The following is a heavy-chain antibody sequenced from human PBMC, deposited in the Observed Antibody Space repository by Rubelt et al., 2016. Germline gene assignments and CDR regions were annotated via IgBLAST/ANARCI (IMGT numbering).Heavy chain of an antibody. J-gene: IGHJ4*02. CDR3: ARNWGFDY. CDR2: IYSGGST. D-gene: IGHD7-27*01. V-gene: IGHV3-66*01. Sequence: EVQLVESGGGLVQPGGSLRLSCAASGFTVSSNYMSWVRQAPGKGLEWVSVIYSGGSTYHAASVKCRFPISRDKSKNTQYLQRNSLGAEDTAVYYWARNWGFDYWGQGPLVTVSS. CDR1: GFTVSSNY.